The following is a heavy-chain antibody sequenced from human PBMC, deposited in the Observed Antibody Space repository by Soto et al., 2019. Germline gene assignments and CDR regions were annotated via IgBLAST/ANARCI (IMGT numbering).Heavy chain of an antibody. CDR3: ARDPAYCSSTSCYTGWGYYYYMDV. CDR2: ISAYNGNT. D-gene: IGHD2-2*02. J-gene: IGHJ6*03. Sequence: ASVKVSCKASGYTFTSYGISWVRQAPGQGLEWMGWISAYNGNTNYAQKLQGRVTMTTDTSTSTAYMELRSLRSDDTAVYYCARDPAYCSSTSCYTGWGYYYYMDVWGKGTTVTVSS. V-gene: IGHV1-18*01. CDR1: GYTFTSYG.